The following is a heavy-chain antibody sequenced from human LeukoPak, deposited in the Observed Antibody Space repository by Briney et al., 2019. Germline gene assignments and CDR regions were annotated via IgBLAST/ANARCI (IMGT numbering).Heavy chain of an antibody. CDR2: IYYSGST. Sequence: KPSETLSLTCTVSGGSISSSSYYWGWIRQPPGKGLEWIGSIYYSGSTYYNPSLKSRVTISVDTSKNQFSLKLSSVTAADTAVYYCARDQNDSSGDAFDIWGQGTMVTVSS. D-gene: IGHD3-22*01. CDR1: GGSISSSSYY. J-gene: IGHJ3*02. V-gene: IGHV4-39*02. CDR3: ARDQNDSSGDAFDI.